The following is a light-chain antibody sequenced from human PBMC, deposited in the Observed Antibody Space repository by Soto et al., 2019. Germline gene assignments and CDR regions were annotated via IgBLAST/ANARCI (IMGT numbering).Light chain of an antibody. V-gene: IGLV3-21*04. CDR2: YDS. CDR3: QVWDSSRGSV. J-gene: IGLJ2*01. Sequence: SYELTQPPSVSVAPGKTARITCGGNNIGSKSVHWYQQKPGQAPVLVIYYDSDRPSGIPERFSGSNSGNTATLTISRVEAGDEADYYCQVWDSSRGSVFGGGTKLTVL. CDR1: NIGSKS.